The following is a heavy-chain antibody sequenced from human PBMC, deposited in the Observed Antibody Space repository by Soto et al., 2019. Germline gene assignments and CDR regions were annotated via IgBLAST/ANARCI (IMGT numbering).Heavy chain of an antibody. CDR3: ARDEGGYDILTGYYKAPHFDY. Sequence: EASVKVSCKASGYTFTHFYITWVRQAPGQGLEWMGAISPHNFNTNYAQKFRGRVTLTTEKSTNTAYMDLRNLTSDDTAVYYCARDEGGYDILTGYYKAPHFDYWGQGVPVTVSS. CDR2: ISPHNFNT. D-gene: IGHD3-9*01. J-gene: IGHJ4*02. V-gene: IGHV1-18*01. CDR1: GYTFTHFY.